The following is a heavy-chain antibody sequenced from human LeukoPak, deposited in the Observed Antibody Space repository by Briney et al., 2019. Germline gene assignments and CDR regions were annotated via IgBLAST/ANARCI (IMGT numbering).Heavy chain of an antibody. CDR3: ARDPPYSSGGLWEGY. D-gene: IGHD6-19*01. V-gene: IGHV3-21*01. CDR1: GFTFSSYS. CDR2: ISSSSSYI. Sequence: PGGSLRLSCAASGFTFSSYSMNWVRQAPGKGLEWVSSISSSSSYIYYADSVKGRFTISRDNAKNSLYLQMNSLRAEDTAVYYCARDPPYSSGGLWEGYWGQGTLVTVSS. J-gene: IGHJ4*02.